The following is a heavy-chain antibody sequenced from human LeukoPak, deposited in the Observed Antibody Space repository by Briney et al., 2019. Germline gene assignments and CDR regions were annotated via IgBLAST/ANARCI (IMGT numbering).Heavy chain of an antibody. V-gene: IGHV4-59*08. D-gene: IGHD2-2*01. CDR2: IYYSGST. Sequence: SETLSLTCTVSGGSISSYYWSWIRQPPGKGLEWIGYIYYSGSTNYNPSLKSRVTISVDTSKNQSSLKLSSVTAADTAVYYCARHGRLGCSSTSCYVWYFDLWGRGTLVTVSS. CDR3: ARHGRLGCSSTSCYVWYFDL. CDR1: GGSISSYY. J-gene: IGHJ2*01.